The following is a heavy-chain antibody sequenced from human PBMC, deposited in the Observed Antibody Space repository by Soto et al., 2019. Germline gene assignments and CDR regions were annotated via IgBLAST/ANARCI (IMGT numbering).Heavy chain of an antibody. V-gene: IGHV1-2*04. D-gene: IGHD1-26*01. J-gene: IGHJ4*02. CDR3: ARGIGSVGATHYFDY. Sequence: GASVKVSCKASGYTFTGSYMHWVRQAPGQGLEWMGWINPDNGGTMFAQKFQDWVTMTRDTSINTVYMELNRLKSDDTAVYYCARGIGSVGATHYFDYSGQGTLVSVSS. CDR2: INPDNGGT. CDR1: GYTFTGSY.